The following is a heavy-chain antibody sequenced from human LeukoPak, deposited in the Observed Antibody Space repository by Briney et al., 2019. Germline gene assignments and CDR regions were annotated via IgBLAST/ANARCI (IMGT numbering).Heavy chain of an antibody. CDR1: GFTFSSYA. CDR3: ARDPHYDILTVYYSAAYYFDY. D-gene: IGHD3-9*01. J-gene: IGHJ4*02. CDR2: ISYDGSNK. Sequence: GGSLRLSXAXSGFTFSSYAMHWVRQAPGKGLEWVAVISYDGSNKYYADSVKGRFTISRDNSKNTLYLQMNSLREEDTDVYYCARDPHYDILTVYYSAAYYFDYGGQG. V-gene: IGHV3-30*04.